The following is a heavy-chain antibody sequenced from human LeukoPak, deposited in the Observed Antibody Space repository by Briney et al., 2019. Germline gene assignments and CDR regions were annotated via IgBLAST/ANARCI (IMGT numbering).Heavy chain of an antibody. D-gene: IGHD6-19*01. V-gene: IGHV1-2*02. J-gene: IGHJ6*03. CDR2: INPNSGGT. Sequence: ASVKVSCKASGYTFTGYYMHWVRQAPGQGLEWMGWINPNSGGTNYAQKFQGRVTMTRDTSISTAYMELSRLRSDDTAVYYCARAHPPQWLEYYYYYMDVWGKGTTVTISS. CDR1: GYTFTGYY. CDR3: ARAHPPQWLEYYYYYMDV.